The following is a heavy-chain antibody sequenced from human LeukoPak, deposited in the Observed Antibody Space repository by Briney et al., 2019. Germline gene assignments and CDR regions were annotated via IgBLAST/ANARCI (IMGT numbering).Heavy chain of an antibody. CDR3: AKADYGDFTFDY. CDR1: AFTFSSYW. J-gene: IGHJ4*02. V-gene: IGHV3-21*01. D-gene: IGHD4-17*01. CDR2: ISSSSNYI. Sequence: GGSLRLSCAASAFTFSSYWMHWVRQAPGKGLEWVSYISSSSNYIYYADSVKGRFTISRDNSRNTLYLQMNSLRGDDTAVYYCAKADYGDFTFDYWGQGTLVTVSS.